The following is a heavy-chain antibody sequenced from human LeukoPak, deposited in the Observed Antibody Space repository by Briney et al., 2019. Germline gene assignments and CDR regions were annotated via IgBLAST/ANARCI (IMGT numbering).Heavy chain of an antibody. CDR1: VGSISSGGYY. CDR2: IYYSGST. J-gene: IGHJ3*02. V-gene: IGHV4-31*03. Sequence: SQTLSVTRTVSVGSISSGGYYWRWIRQPPGKGLEWIGYIYYSGSTYYNPSLKSRVTISVDTSKNQFSLKLSSVTAADTAVYYCAREGCSSTSCYDAFDIWGQGTMVTVSS. CDR3: AREGCSSTSCYDAFDI. D-gene: IGHD2-2*01.